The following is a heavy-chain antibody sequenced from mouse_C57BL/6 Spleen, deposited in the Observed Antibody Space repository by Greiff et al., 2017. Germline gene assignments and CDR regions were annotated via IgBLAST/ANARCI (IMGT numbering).Heavy chain of an antibody. CDR1: GYTFTSYW. D-gene: IGHD1-1*01. CDR3: ERHGSGYFDV. CDR2: IDPSDSYT. Sequence: QVQLQQPGAELVMPGASVKLSCKASGYTFTSYWMHWVKQRPGQGLEWIGEIDPSDSYTNYNQKFKGKSTLTVDKSSSTAYMQLSSLTSEDSAVYYCERHGSGYFDVWGTGTTVTVSS. V-gene: IGHV1-69*01. J-gene: IGHJ1*03.